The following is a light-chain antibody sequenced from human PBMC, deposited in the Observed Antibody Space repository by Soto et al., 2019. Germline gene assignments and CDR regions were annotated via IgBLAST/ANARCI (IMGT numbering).Light chain of an antibody. CDR1: QSIYSS. CDR3: QQIYSAPYT. Sequence: DIQMTQSPSSLSASVGDRVTITCRASQSIYSSLNWYHQKPGKAPKLLIYAASNLQSGVPSRFSGSGSGTDFTLSISSLQPEDFATYSCQQIYSAPYTFGQGTKLE. CDR2: AAS. V-gene: IGKV1-39*01. J-gene: IGKJ2*01.